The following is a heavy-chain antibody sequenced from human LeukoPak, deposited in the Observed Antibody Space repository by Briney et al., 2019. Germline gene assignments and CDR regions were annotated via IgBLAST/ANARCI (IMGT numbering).Heavy chain of an antibody. V-gene: IGHV4-39*07. CDR1: GFTFSSYA. D-gene: IGHD5-18*01. CDR3: ARAGYSYGYPNWFDP. CDR2: IYYSGGT. Sequence: GSLRLSCAASGFTFSSYAMSWVRQAPGKGLEWIGSIYYSGGTYYNPSLKSRVTISVDTSKNQFSLKLSSVTAADTAVYYCARAGYSYGYPNWFDPWGQGTLVTVSS. J-gene: IGHJ5*02.